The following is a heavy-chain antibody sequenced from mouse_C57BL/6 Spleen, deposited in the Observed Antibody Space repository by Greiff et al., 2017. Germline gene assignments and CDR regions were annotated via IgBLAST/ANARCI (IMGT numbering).Heavy chain of an antibody. V-gene: IGHV1-80*01. J-gene: IGHJ2*01. D-gene: IGHD1-1*01. Sequence: VKLVEFGAELVKPGASVKISCNASGYAFSSHWLNWVTQRPGKGLEWIGQIYPGDGDTIYYGKFMGTATLTSDKSSSTDYMQLSSLASENSAVYCCARSGSSYDYWGQGTTLTVSS. CDR1: GYAFSSHW. CDR3: ARSGSSYDY. CDR2: IYPGDGDT.